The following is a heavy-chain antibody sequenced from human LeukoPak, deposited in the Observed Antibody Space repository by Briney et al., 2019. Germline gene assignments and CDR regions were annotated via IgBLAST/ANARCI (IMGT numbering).Heavy chain of an antibody. V-gene: IGHV3-53*01. D-gene: IGHD3-22*01. CDR1: GFTVNNKY. CDR2: IYNDGRT. J-gene: IGHJ3*02. Sequence: GGSLRLSCAASGFTVNNKYMTWVRQARGKGLEWVSLIYNDGRTYYADSVKGRCTISRDNLKNVLYLQMNSLKVEDTALYYCARGLFLSGYLDAFDIWGQGTVVTVSS. CDR3: ARGLFLSGYLDAFDI.